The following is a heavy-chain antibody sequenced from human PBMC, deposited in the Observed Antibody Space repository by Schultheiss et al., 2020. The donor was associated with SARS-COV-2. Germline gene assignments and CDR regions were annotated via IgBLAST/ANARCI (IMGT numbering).Heavy chain of an antibody. Sequence: GESLKISCAASGFTVSSNYISWVRQAPGKGLEWVSVIYSGGSTYYADSVKGRFTISRDNSKNTLYLQMNSLRAEDTAVYYCASRVSYSLDAFDIWGQGTMVTVSS. CDR1: GFTVSSNY. CDR3: ASRVSYSLDAFDI. J-gene: IGHJ3*02. D-gene: IGHD6-13*01. V-gene: IGHV3-66*01. CDR2: IYSGGST.